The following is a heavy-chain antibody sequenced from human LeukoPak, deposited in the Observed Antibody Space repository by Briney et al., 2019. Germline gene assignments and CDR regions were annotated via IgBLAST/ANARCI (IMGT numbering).Heavy chain of an antibody. CDR1: GFTVISKY. Sequence: GGSLRLSCAASGFTVISKYMNWVRQAPGKGLEWVSTIYSGGSTNYADSVKGRFTISRDNSKNTLYLQMNSLRADDTAVYYCVRQGGSSTWYGYFDYWGQGILVTVSS. J-gene: IGHJ4*02. V-gene: IGHV3-66*04. D-gene: IGHD6-13*01. CDR2: IYSGGST. CDR3: VRQGGSSTWYGYFDY.